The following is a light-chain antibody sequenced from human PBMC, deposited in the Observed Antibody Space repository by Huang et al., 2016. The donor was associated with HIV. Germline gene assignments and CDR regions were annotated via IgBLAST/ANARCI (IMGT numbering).Light chain of an antibody. CDR2: KAS. CDR3: QQYNSYPYT. CDR1: HSISSW. J-gene: IGKJ2*01. Sequence: DIQMTQSPSTLSASVGDRVTITCRASHSISSWLAWYQQKPGKATKLLIYKASSLASGVPSRFSRSGCGTEFTLTISSLQPDDFATYYCQQYNSYPYTFGQGTKLEIK. V-gene: IGKV1-5*03.